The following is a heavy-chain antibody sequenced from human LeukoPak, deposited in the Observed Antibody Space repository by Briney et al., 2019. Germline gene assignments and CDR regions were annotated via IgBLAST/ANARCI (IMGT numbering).Heavy chain of an antibody. Sequence: SETLSLTCAVYGGSFSGYYWSWIRQPPGKGLEWIGEINHSGSTNYNPSLKSRVTISVDTSKNQFSLQLNSVTPEDTAVYYCARGGQWLRPSPNPETYYYYYGMDVWGQGTTVTVSS. CDR2: INHSGST. V-gene: IGHV4-34*01. D-gene: IGHD6-19*01. CDR1: GGSFSGYY. CDR3: ARGGQWLRPSPNPETYYYYYGMDV. J-gene: IGHJ6*02.